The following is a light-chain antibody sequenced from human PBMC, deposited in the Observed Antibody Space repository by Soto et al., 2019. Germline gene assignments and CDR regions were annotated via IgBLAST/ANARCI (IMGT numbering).Light chain of an antibody. J-gene: IGLJ3*02. CDR1: SSDVGAYNY. CDR2: EVT. V-gene: IGLV2-8*01. Sequence: QAVVTQPPSASGSPGQSVTISCTGTSSDVGAYNYVSWYQQHAGKAPKLVIYEVTKRPSGVPDRFSGSKSANTASLTVSGLQAEDEGDYYCSSFASSNTWVFGGGTKLTVL. CDR3: SSFASSNTWV.